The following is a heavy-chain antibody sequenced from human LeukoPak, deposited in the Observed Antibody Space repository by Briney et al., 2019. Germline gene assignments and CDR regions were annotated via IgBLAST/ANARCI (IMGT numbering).Heavy chain of an antibody. D-gene: IGHD3-16*01. Sequence: EWIGYIYYSGITSYSHYLKSQVTISVDTSKNQFSLNLSFVTVADTAVYYCARHFYYCDYVVDYWGQGTLVAVSS. CDR3: ARHFYYCDYVVDY. J-gene: IGHJ4*02. V-gene: IGHV4-59*08. CDR2: IYYSGIT.